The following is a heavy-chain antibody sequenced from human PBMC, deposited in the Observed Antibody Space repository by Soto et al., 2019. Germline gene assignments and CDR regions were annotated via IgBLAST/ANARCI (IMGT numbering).Heavy chain of an antibody. Sequence: ALVKVSCKASGGTFSSYAISWVRQAPGQGLEWMGGIIPIFGTANYAQKFQGRVTITADESTSTAYMELSSLRSEDTAVYYCARSDYYDSSGYIYYYGMDVWGQGTTVTVSS. J-gene: IGHJ6*02. V-gene: IGHV1-69*13. CDR3: ARSDYYDSSGYIYYYGMDV. CDR2: IIPIFGTA. CDR1: GGTFSSYA. D-gene: IGHD3-22*01.